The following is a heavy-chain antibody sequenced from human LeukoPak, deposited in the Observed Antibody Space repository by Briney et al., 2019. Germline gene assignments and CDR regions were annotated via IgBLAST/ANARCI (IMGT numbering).Heavy chain of an antibody. V-gene: IGHV3-66*01. CDR3: ARAKAYYDIFYAFDI. D-gene: IGHD3-9*01. CDR2: IYSGGST. CDR1: GFTVSSNY. Sequence: GGSLRLSCAASGFTVSSNYMSWVRQAPGKGLEWVSVIYSGGSTYYADSVKGRFTISRDNSKNTLYLQMNRLRAEDTAVYYCARAKAYYDIFYAFDIWGQGTMVTVSS. J-gene: IGHJ3*02.